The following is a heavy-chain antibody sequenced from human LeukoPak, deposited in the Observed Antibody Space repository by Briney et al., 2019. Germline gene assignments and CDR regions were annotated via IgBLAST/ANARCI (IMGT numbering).Heavy chain of an antibody. CDR2: IYYSGST. CDR1: GGSISSYY. V-gene: IGHV4-59*08. Sequence: MSSETLSLTCTVSGGSISSYYWSWIRQPPGKGLEWIGYIYYSGSTNYNPSLKSRVTISVDTSKNQFSLKLSSVTAADTAVYYCARSYSGYDTYYFDYWGQGTLVTVSS. J-gene: IGHJ4*02. D-gene: IGHD5-12*01. CDR3: ARSYSGYDTYYFDY.